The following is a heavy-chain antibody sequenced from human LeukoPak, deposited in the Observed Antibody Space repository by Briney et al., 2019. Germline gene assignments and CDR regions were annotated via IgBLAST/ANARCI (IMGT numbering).Heavy chain of an antibody. V-gene: IGHV1-69*01. Sequence: EASVKVSCKASGGTFSSYATSWVRQAPGQGLEWMGGIIPIFGTANYAQKFQGRVTITADESTSTAYMELSSLRSEDTAVYYCARADYGGNPTTDYWGQGTLVTVSS. J-gene: IGHJ4*02. D-gene: IGHD4-23*01. CDR2: IIPIFGTA. CDR3: ARADYGGNPTTDY. CDR1: GGTFSSYA.